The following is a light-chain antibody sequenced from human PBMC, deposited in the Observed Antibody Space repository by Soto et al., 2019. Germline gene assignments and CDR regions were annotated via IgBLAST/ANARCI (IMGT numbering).Light chain of an antibody. Sequence: EIVLTQSPATLSLSPGERATLSCSASQSVSRYLVWYQQKPGQAPRLLIYDTSNRATGIPARFSGSGSVTDFTLTISSLEPEDFAVYYCQQRSTWPTAFGQGTKVEI. V-gene: IGKV3-11*01. CDR1: QSVSRY. J-gene: IGKJ1*01. CDR2: DTS. CDR3: QQRSTWPTA.